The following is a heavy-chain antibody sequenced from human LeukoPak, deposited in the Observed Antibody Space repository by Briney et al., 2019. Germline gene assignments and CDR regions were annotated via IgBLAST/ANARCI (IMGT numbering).Heavy chain of an antibody. CDR1: GYTFTIFY. V-gene: IGHV1-46*01. J-gene: IGHJ4*02. D-gene: IGHD3-10*01. CDR3: ARDWVYGITMVRGGDY. CDR2: INPSGGRT. Sequence: GASVTVSCKASGYTFTIFYMHWVRQAPGQGLEWMGIINPSGGRTSYAQKFQGRVRMTRATSTSTVYMELRSLSPEDKAVSFCARDWVYGITMVRGGDYWGQGTLVTVSS.